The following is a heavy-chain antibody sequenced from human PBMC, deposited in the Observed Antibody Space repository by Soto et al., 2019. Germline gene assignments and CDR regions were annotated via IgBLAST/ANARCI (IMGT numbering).Heavy chain of an antibody. CDR1: GYTFTSYG. CDR2: ISASNGNT. J-gene: IGHJ6*02. V-gene: IGHV1-18*04. D-gene: IGHD3-3*01. CDR3: ARSTYYDFWRAGAGYGMDV. Sequence: QVQLVQSGAEVKKPGASVKVSCKASGYTFTSYGISWVRQAPGQGLEWMGWISASNGNTNYAQKLQGRVTMTTDTSTSTACMELRSLRSDDTAVYYCARSTYYDFWRAGAGYGMDVWGQGTTVTVSS.